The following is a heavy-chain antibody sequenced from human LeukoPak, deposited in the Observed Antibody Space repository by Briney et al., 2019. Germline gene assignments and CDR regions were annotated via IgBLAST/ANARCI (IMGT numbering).Heavy chain of an antibody. V-gene: IGHV3-74*01. D-gene: IGHD6-13*01. CDR2: INSDGSST. J-gene: IGHJ6*02. CDR3: AREQQQLNPYYYYGMDV. CDR1: GFTFSSYW. Sequence: GGSLRLSCAASGFTFSSYWMHWVRQAPGKGLVWVSRINSDGSSTSYADSVKGRFTISRDNAKNTLYLQMNSLRAEDTAVYYCAREQQQLNPYYYYGMDVWGQGTTVTVSS.